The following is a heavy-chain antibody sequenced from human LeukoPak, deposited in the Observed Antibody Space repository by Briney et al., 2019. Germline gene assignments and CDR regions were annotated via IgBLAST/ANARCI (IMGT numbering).Heavy chain of an antibody. CDR2: ISSSSDYI. Sequence: PGGSLRLSCAVSGFTFSSYTMNWVRQAPGKGLEWVSCISSSSDYIYYADSVKGRFTISRDNAKNSLYLQMNSLRAEDTAVYYCASSPDYDSSGYTDAFDIWGQGTMVTVSS. V-gene: IGHV3-21*01. J-gene: IGHJ3*02. D-gene: IGHD3-22*01. CDR3: ASSPDYDSSGYTDAFDI. CDR1: GFTFSSYT.